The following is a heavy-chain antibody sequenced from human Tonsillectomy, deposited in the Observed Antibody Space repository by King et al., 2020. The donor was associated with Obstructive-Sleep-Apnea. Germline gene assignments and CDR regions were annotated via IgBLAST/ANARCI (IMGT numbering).Heavy chain of an antibody. Sequence: VQLVESGGGVVQPGGSLRLSCAASRFTFNTYAMHWVRQASGKGLEWVAVISYDGSNEYYADSVKGRFSISRDNSKKTLYLQMNSLRGEDTAVYYCARDRGGSYRLNYFDRGGQGTLVTVSS. D-gene: IGHD1-26*01. CDR1: RFTFNTYA. CDR3: ARDRGGSYRLNYFDR. V-gene: IGHV3-30*04. J-gene: IGHJ4*02. CDR2: ISYDGSNE.